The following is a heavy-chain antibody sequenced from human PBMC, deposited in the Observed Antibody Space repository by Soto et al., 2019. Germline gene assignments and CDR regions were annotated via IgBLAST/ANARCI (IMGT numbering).Heavy chain of an antibody. Sequence: QVQLVESGGGVVQPGRSLRLSCAASGFTFSSYAMHWVRQAPGKGLEWVAVISYDGSNKYYADSVKGRFTISRDNSKNTLYLQMNSLRAEDTAVYYCARDPSWFDPWGQGTLVTVSS. CDR3: ARDPSWFDP. V-gene: IGHV3-30-3*01. CDR1: GFTFSSYA. CDR2: ISYDGSNK. J-gene: IGHJ5*02.